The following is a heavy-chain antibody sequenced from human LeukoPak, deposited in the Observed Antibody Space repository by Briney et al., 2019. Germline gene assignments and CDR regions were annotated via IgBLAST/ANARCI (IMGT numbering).Heavy chain of an antibody. CDR1: GGSFSGYY. Sequence: SETLSLTCAVYGGSFSGYYWSWIRQPPGKGLEWIGEINHSGSTNYNPSLKSRVTISVDTSKNQFSLKLSSVTAADTAVYYCARGADYGSGSLESGYWGQGTLVTASS. V-gene: IGHV4-34*01. D-gene: IGHD3-10*01. CDR3: ARGADYGSGSLESGY. J-gene: IGHJ4*02. CDR2: INHSGST.